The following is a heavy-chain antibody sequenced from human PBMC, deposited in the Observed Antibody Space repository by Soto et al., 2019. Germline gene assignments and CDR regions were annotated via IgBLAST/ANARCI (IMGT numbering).Heavy chain of an antibody. J-gene: IGHJ4*02. CDR1: GGSISSYY. V-gene: IGHV4-59*12. D-gene: IGHD4-4*01. Sequence: SETLSLTCTVSGGSISSYYWSWIRQPPGKGLEWIGYIYYSGNTNYHPSLKSRVTISVDTSKNQFSLNLSSVTAADTADYYCARGHLPGGNSFYFDYWGQGSRVTVSS. CDR3: ARGHLPGGNSFYFDY. CDR2: IYYSGNT.